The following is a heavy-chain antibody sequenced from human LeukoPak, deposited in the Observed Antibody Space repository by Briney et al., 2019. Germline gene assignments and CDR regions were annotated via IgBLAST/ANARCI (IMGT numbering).Heavy chain of an antibody. CDR3: ARDAYRLGGWFDP. J-gene: IGHJ5*02. Sequence: SETLSLTCTVSGGSISSYYWSWIRQLPGKGLEWIGYIYYSGSTNYNPSLKSRVTISVDTSKNQFSLKLSSVTAADTAVYYCARDAYRLGGWFDPWGQGTLVTVSS. CDR2: IYYSGST. V-gene: IGHV4-59*01. D-gene: IGHD1-26*01. CDR1: GGSISSYY.